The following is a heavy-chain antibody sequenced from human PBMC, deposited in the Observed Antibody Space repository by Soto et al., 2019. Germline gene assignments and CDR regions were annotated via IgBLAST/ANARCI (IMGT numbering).Heavy chain of an antibody. CDR3: ARGDGYCSSTSCLPTYYYYMDV. CDR2: INAGNGNT. Sequence: ASVKVSCKASGYTFTSYAMHWVRQAPGQRLEWMGWINAGNGNTKYSQKFQGRVTITRDTSASTAYMELSSPRSEDTAVYYCARGDGYCSSTSCLPTYYYYMDVWGKGTTVTVSS. J-gene: IGHJ6*03. V-gene: IGHV1-3*01. D-gene: IGHD2-2*01. CDR1: GYTFTSYA.